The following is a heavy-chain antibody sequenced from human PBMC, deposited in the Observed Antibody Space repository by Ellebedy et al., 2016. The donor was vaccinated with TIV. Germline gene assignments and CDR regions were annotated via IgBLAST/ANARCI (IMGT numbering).Heavy chain of an antibody. CDR3: ARRGSYGDYAVQINSWFDT. J-gene: IGHJ5*02. CDR1: GFSFRSYW. Sequence: GESLKISCVASGFSFRSYWMSWVRQAPGKGLEWVANIYQDGITKYYVDSVKGRFTISRDNAKNSLFLQMNSLRVEDTAVYYCARRGSYGDYAVQINSWFDTWGRGTLVTVSS. CDR2: IYQDGITK. V-gene: IGHV3-7*01. D-gene: IGHD4-17*01.